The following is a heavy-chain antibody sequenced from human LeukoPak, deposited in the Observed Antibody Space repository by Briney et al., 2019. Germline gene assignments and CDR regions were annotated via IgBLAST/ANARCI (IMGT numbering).Heavy chain of an antibody. CDR1: VYTFTYYY. CDR2: INPNSGGT. V-gene: IGHV1-2*02. J-gene: IGHJ4*02. D-gene: IGHD6-6*01. CDR3: ARDAYSSSSLSIDY. Sequence: ASVNVSFKASVYTFTYYYMHWVGQAPGQARAWMGWINPNSGGTNYAQKFQGRVTMTRDTSISTAYMELSRLRSDDTAVYYCARDAYSSSSLSIDYWGQGTLVTVSS.